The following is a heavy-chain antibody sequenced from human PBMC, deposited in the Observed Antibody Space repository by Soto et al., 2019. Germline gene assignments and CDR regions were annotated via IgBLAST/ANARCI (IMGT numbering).Heavy chain of an antibody. CDR3: ARGVPGVSESFYKCRFDY. V-gene: IGHV4-39*07. D-gene: IGHD3-10*01. CDR2: IYYSGST. J-gene: IGHJ4*02. Sequence: PSETLSLTCTVSGGSISSSSYYWGWIRQPPGKGLEWIGSIYYSGSTYYNPSLKSRVTMSIDTSKNQFSLKLSSVTAADTAVYYCARGVPGVSESFYKCRFDYWGQGTQVTVSS. CDR1: GGSISSSSYY.